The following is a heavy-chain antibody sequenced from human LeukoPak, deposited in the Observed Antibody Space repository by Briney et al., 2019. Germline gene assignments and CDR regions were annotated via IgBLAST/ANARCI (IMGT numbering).Heavy chain of an antibody. V-gene: IGHV3-66*01. CDR2: IYSGGST. D-gene: IGHD2-2*01. J-gene: IGHJ4*02. CDR3: ARYRCSSTSCSKEVYYFDY. Sequence: PGGSLRLSCAASGFTVSRNYMSWVRQAPGKGLEGVSAIYSGGSTYYADSVKGRFTISRDNSKNTLYLQMNSLRVEDTAVYYCARYRCSSTSCSKEVYYFDYWGQGTLVTVSS. CDR1: GFTVSRNY.